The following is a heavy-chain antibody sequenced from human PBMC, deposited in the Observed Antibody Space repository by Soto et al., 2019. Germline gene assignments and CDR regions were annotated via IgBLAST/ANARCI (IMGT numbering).Heavy chain of an antibody. CDR2: IKDDGGDE. V-gene: IGHV3-7*05. CDR3: AGGSGWISDT. J-gene: IGHJ5*02. CDR1: GFTFSPYW. Sequence: EVQLVESGGGLVQPGGSLRLSCAASGFTFSPYWMSWVRQATGKGLEWVAIIKDDGGDELYLEAVRGRFTISRDNAKKSLYLAMDSLRVEDTAVYYCAGGSGWISDTWGQGTLVTVSS. D-gene: IGHD6-19*01.